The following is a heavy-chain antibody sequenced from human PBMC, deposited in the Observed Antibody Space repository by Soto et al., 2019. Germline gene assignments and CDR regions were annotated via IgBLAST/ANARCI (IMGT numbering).Heavy chain of an antibody. CDR3: VRGVPLTAADAFDV. D-gene: IGHD1-1*01. CDR1: GYSFTTYW. V-gene: IGHV5-51*01. CDR2: IYAGDSDT. Sequence: GESLKISCKGYGYSFTTYWIGWVRQIPGKGLEWMGIIYAGDSDTRYSPSFQGQVTISVDESISTAYLQWSSLKASDTAMYSRVRGVPLTAADAFDVWGQGKMVTVSS. J-gene: IGHJ3*01.